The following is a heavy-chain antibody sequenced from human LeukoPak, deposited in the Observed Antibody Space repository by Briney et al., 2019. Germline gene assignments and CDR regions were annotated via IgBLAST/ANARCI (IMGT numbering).Heavy chain of an antibody. V-gene: IGHV3-23*01. J-gene: IGHJ4*02. Sequence: GGSLRLSCAASGFTFNSYAMSWVRQAPGKGLEWVSVISGTGGSTYYADSVKGRFTISRDNSKNTLYLQMNSLRAEDTAVYYCAKEQGLYGSGSYPFDYWGQGALVTVCS. D-gene: IGHD3-10*01. CDR1: GFTFNSYA. CDR3: AKEQGLYGSGSYPFDY. CDR2: ISGTGGST.